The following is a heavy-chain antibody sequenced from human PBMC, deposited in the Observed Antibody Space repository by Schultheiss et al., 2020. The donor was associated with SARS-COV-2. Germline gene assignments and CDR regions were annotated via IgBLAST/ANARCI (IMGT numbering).Heavy chain of an antibody. CDR3: ASDGDDILTGYRPDPGDH. CDR2: ISSSSSYI. D-gene: IGHD3-9*01. CDR1: GFTFSTYS. J-gene: IGHJ5*02. Sequence: GGSLRLSCAASGFTFSTYSMNWVRQAPGKGLEWVSSISSSSSYIYYADSVKGRFTISRDNAKNTLYLQMNSLRREDTAVYYCASDGDDILTGYRPDPGDHWGQGTLVTVSS. V-gene: IGHV3-21*01.